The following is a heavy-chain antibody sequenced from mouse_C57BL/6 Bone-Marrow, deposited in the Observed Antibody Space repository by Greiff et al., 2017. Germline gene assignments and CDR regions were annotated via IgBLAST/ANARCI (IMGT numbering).Heavy chain of an antibody. CDR3: GGDANYYGSSYVPY. V-gene: IGHV1-81*01. D-gene: IGHD1-1*01. J-gene: IGHJ3*01. CDR1: GYTFTSYG. Sequence: QVQLQQSGAELARPGASVKLSCKASGYTFTSYGISWVKQRPGQGLEWIGEIHPRSGNTYYNEKFKGKDTLTADKSSSAEYMEHRSLTSEESAVYFCGGDANYYGSSYVPYWGQGTLVTVSA. CDR2: IHPRSGNT.